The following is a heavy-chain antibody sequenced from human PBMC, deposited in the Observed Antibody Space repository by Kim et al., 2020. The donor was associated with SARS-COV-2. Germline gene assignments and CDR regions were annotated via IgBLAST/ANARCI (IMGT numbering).Heavy chain of an antibody. CDR3: ARTYYYDSSGCYYYCYYRDV. D-gene: IGHD3-22*01. Sequence: GGSLRLSCAASGFTFSSYSMNWVRQAPGKGLEWVSSISSSSSYIYYADSVKGRCTISRDNAKNSLYLQMNSLRAEDTAVYYCARTYYYDSSGCYYYCYYRDVWGKGTTVSLSS. V-gene: IGHV3-21*01. J-gene: IGHJ6*03. CDR2: ISSSSSYI. CDR1: GFTFSSYS.